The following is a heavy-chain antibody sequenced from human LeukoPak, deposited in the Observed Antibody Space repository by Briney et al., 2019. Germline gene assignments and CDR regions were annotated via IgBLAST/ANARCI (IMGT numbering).Heavy chain of an antibody. V-gene: IGHV1-2*02. CDR2: INPNSGGT. CDR3: ARDPLVGATTKGYYYYMDV. CDR1: GGTFNSYA. D-gene: IGHD1-26*01. Sequence: GASVKVSCKTSGGTFNSYANTWVRQAPGQGLEWMGCINPNSGGTNYAQKFQGRVTMTRDTSISTAYMELSRLRSDDTAVYYCARDPLVGATTKGYYYYMDVWGKGTTVTVSS. J-gene: IGHJ6*03.